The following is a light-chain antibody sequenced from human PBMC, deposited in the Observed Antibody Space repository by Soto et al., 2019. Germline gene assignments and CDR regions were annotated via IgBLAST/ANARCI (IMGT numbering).Light chain of an antibody. Sequence: DIQMTQSPSTLSASVGDRVTITCRASQSISSWLAWYQQKPGKAPKLLIYDASSLESGVPSRFSGSGSGTDFTLTISSLQPDDVAIYYCQQYNDYSWTFGQGTKVDIK. CDR2: DAS. J-gene: IGKJ1*01. CDR3: QQYNDYSWT. CDR1: QSISSW. V-gene: IGKV1-5*01.